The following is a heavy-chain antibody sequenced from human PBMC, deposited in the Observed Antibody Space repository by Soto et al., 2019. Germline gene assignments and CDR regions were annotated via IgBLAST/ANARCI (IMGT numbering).Heavy chain of an antibody. CDR3: ARAWAPVTRGLGIVY. V-gene: IGHV1-3*01. CDR1: GYTFTSYA. Sequence: QVQLVQSGAEVKKPGASVKVSCKASGYTFTSYAMHWVRQAPGQRLEWMGWINAGNGNTKYSQKFQGRVTITRDTSASTAYMELSSLRSEDTAVYYCARAWAPVTRGLGIVYWGQGTLVTVSS. D-gene: IGHD3-16*01. CDR2: INAGNGNT. J-gene: IGHJ4*02.